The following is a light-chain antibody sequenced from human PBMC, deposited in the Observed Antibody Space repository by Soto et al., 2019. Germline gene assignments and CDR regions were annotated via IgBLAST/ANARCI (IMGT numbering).Light chain of an antibody. V-gene: IGLV1-47*02. CDR3: AAWDANVWL. CDR1: TSNIGTNY. CDR2: NNH. Sequence: QSVLTQPPSASGTPGQPVTISCSGTTSNIGTNYVWWYQQVPGTAPKVLIYNNHERPSGVPDRFSGSKSGTSASLVISGLQSDDEADYYCAAWDANVWLFGGGTKLTVL. J-gene: IGLJ3*02.